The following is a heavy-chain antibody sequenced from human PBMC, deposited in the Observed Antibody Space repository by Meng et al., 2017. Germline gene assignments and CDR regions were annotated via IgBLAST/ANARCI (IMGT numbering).Heavy chain of an antibody. D-gene: IGHD6-19*01. CDR1: GYSFTSYW. CDR3: ARSEGAVAASDPFGY. Sequence: GESLKISCKGSGYSFTSYWIGWVRQMPGKGLEWMGIIYPGDSDTRYSPSFQGQVTISADKSISTAYLQWSSLKASDTAMYYCARSEGAVAASDPFGYWGQGTLVTVSS. CDR2: IYPGDSDT. J-gene: IGHJ4*02. V-gene: IGHV5-51*01.